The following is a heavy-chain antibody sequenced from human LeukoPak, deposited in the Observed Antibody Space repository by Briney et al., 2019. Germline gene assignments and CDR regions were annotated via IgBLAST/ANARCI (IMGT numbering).Heavy chain of an antibody. J-gene: IGHJ4*02. CDR2: IYHSGST. D-gene: IGHD2-21*01. Sequence: PSETLSLTCGVNGGSFSDYYWSWIRQPPGKGLEWIGEIYHSGSTNYNPSLKSRVTISVDKSKNQFSLKLSSVTAADTAVYYCARVGTGSDCDYWGQGTLVTVSS. V-gene: IGHV4-34*01. CDR1: GGSFSDYY. CDR3: ARVGTGSDCDY.